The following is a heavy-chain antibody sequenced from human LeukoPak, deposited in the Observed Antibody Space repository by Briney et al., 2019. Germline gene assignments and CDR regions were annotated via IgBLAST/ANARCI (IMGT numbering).Heavy chain of an antibody. D-gene: IGHD4-17*01. CDR1: DFSFITYA. CDR3: ARGGYGAYMG. Sequence: PGGSLRLSCAASDFSFITYAMSWVRQAPGKGLEWVSTISGGGDATYYADSVKGRFTISRDNSKNTLYLQMNSLRAEDTAVYYCARGGYGAYMGWGQGMLVTVSS. V-gene: IGHV3-23*01. J-gene: IGHJ4*02. CDR2: ISGGGDAT.